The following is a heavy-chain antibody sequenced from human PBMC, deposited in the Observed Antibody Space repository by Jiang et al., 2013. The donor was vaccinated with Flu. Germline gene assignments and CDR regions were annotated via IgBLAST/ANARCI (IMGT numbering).Heavy chain of an antibody. D-gene: IGHD5-18*01. Sequence: VSGGSISSSNWWSWVRQPPGKGLEWIGEIYHSGGTNYNPSLKSRVTISVDKSKNQFSLKLSSVTAADTAVYYCARDTGGGYSYGYPSKYYGMDVWGQGTTVTVSS. V-gene: IGHV4-4*02. CDR2: IYHSGGT. CDR1: GGSISSSNW. CDR3: ARDTGGGYSYGYPSKYYGMDV. J-gene: IGHJ6*02.